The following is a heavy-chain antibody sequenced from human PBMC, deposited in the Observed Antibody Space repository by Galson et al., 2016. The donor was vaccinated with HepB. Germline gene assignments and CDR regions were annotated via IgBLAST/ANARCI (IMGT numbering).Heavy chain of an antibody. CDR1: GFTFSTYS. D-gene: IGHD3-3*01. CDR2: ISSSSAYK. J-gene: IGHJ2*01. V-gene: IGHV3-21*01. CDR3: ARDGVLRFLGNTWYFDL. Sequence: SLRLSCAASGFTFSTYSMNWVRQTPGKGLEWVSSISSSSAYKYYADSVEGRFTISRGNAKKSLYLEMNSLKDEDTGLYYCARDGVLRFLGNTWYFDLWGRGTMVGVSA.